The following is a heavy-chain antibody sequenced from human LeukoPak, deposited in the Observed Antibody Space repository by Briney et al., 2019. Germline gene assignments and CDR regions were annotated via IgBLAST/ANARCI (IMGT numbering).Heavy chain of an antibody. J-gene: IGHJ4*02. D-gene: IGHD2-2*01. CDR1: GFTLSCYA. V-gene: IGHV3-23*01. CDR3: AKVNYYQPYF. CDR2: IDVTTGGS. Sequence: PGGSLRLSCAASGFTLSCYAMSWVRQAPGKGLEWVSTIDVTTGGSYYADSVKGRFTISRDTFQNTLYLQLNSLRVDDTAVYYCAKVNYYQPYFWGQGTLVTVSS.